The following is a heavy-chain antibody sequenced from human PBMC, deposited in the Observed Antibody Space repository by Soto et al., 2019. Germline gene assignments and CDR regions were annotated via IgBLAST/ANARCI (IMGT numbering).Heavy chain of an antibody. CDR3: ARTLEYGHMEV. CDR2: IYRGGST. J-gene: IGHJ6*03. Sequence: SEALSLTCAVSGDSIRNLYSRLIRQPLGKGLEWIGYIYRGGSTKYNPSLKSRLTMSADTSKNQFSLKLTSVTAADTAVYYCARTLEYGHMEVWGNGTSVTVSS. CDR1: GDSIRNLY. D-gene: IGHD4-17*01. V-gene: IGHV4-59*11.